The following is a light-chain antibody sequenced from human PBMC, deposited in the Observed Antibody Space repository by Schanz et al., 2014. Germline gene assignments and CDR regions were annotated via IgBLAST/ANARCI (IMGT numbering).Light chain of an antibody. J-gene: IGKJ1*01. CDR2: GAS. CDR3: QQYKSWPPTLT. V-gene: IGKV3-15*01. Sequence: EIVLTQSPGTLSLSPGERATLSCRASLSISSNFLAWYQQKPGQAPRLLIYGASTRVTGIPGRFSGSGSGTDFTLTISSLQTEDFAVYYCQQYKSWPPTLTFGQGTRVEIK. CDR1: LSISSN.